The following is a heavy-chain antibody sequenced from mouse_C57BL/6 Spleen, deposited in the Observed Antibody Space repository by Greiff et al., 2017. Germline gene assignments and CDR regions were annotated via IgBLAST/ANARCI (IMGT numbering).Heavy chain of an antibody. CDR1: GFTFSSYG. CDR3: TRRGGSSYHRYFDV. V-gene: IGHV5-6*02. CDR2: ISSGGSYT. D-gene: IGHD1-1*01. Sequence: EVKLMESGGDLVKPGGSLKLSCAASGFTFSSYGMSWVRQTPDKRLEWVATISSGGSYTYYPDSVKGIFTISRDNAKHTLYLQMSSLKSEDTAMYYCTRRGGSSYHRYFDVWGTGTTVTVSS. J-gene: IGHJ1*03.